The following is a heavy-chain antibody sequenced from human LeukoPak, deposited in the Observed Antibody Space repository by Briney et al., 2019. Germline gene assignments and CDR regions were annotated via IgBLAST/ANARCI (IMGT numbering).Heavy chain of an antibody. Sequence: GGSLRLSCAASGLTFDAYAMYWVRLTPGENLESDSLITWDGGRTYYADSVKGRFTISRDNSKNSLYLHMNSLRPEDTALYYCVKGGSYYGYFDYWGQGTLVTVSS. CDR2: ITWDGGRT. V-gene: IGHV3-43D*04. CDR3: VKGGSYYGYFDY. CDR1: GLTFDAYA. J-gene: IGHJ4*02. D-gene: IGHD1-26*01.